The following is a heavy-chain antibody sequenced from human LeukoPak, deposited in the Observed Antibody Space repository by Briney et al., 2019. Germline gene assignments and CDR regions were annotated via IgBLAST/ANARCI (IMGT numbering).Heavy chain of an antibody. CDR3: AKSRSPFTNLNYFDY. D-gene: IGHD1-1*01. J-gene: IGHJ4*02. Sequence: PGGSLRLSCVGSGFTFSRYWLNWVRQAPGKGLEWVSGISGSGDSTYNADSVKGRFTISRDSSTNTLYLQMNSLRAEDTAVYYCAKSRSPFTNLNYFDYWGQGTLVTVSS. V-gene: IGHV3-23*01. CDR2: ISGSGDST. CDR1: GFTFSRYW.